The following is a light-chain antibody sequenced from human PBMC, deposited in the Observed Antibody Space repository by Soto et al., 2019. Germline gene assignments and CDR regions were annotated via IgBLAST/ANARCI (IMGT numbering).Light chain of an antibody. V-gene: IGKV1-27*01. Sequence: DIPMTQSPSSLSASVGDRVIITCRASQGISNSLAWYQQKPGKVPKLLIYAASTLQSGVPSRFSGSGSGTDLTLTISSLQPEDVATYYCQNYNSDPKTFGQGTKVEIK. CDR2: AAS. CDR3: QNYNSDPKT. CDR1: QGISNS. J-gene: IGKJ1*01.